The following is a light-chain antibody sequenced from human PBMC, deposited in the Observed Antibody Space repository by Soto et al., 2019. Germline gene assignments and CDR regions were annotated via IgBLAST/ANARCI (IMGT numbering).Light chain of an antibody. CDR1: SNDIGAGHA. Sequence: QYVLTQPPSVSGAPGQRVTISCTGSSNDIGAGHALHWYQHLPGAAPKLLMYGNSDRPSGVPDRFSGSKSGTSASLAITGLQPEDEADYYCQSYDDSLSGWVFGGGTKLTVL. J-gene: IGLJ3*02. CDR2: GNS. V-gene: IGLV1-40*01. CDR3: QSYDDSLSGWV.